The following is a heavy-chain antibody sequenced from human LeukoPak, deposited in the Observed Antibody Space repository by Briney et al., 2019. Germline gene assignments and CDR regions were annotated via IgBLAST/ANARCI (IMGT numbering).Heavy chain of an antibody. CDR2: ISGSGGST. CDR3: AKDRGYSYGYAPFDY. J-gene: IGHJ4*02. D-gene: IGHD5-18*01. V-gene: IGHV3-23*01. CDR1: GFTFSSYA. Sequence: TGGSLRLSCAASGFTFSSYAMSWVRQAPGKGLEWVSAISGSGGSTYYADSVKGRFTISRDNSKNTLYLQRNSPRAEDTAVYYCAKDRGYSYGYAPFDYWGQGTLATVSS.